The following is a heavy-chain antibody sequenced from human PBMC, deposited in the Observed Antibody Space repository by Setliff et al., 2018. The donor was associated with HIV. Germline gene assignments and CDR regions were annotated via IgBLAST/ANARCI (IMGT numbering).Heavy chain of an antibody. CDR2: VYQSGST. D-gene: IGHD3-16*01. V-gene: IGHV4-39*02. CDR1: GASISNSNSC. Sequence: PSETLSLTCTVYGASISNSNSCWGWIRQPPGKRLEWLGSVYQSGSTSYNPSLSSRLTISVDTSKNQVSLRLSSVTAADTGVYFCARAPSCADSWCYMYYYYYYWGQGTLVTVSS. CDR3: ARAPSCADSWCYMYYYYYY. J-gene: IGHJ4*02.